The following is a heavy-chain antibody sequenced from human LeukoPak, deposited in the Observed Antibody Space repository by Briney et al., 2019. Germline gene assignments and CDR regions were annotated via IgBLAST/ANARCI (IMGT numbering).Heavy chain of an antibody. Sequence: SETLSLTCAVYGGSFSGYYWSWIRQPPGKGLEWIGYIYYSGSTNYNPSLRSRVTISVDTSKNQFSLKLTSVTAADTAVYFCAREGYCTNGVCPNWFDPWGRGTLVTVSS. CDR3: AREGYCTNGVCPNWFDP. CDR2: IYYSGST. D-gene: IGHD2-8*01. V-gene: IGHV4-59*01. CDR1: GGSFSGYY. J-gene: IGHJ5*02.